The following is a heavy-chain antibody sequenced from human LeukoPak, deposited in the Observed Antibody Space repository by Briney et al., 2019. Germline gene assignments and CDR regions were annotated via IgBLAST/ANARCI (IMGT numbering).Heavy chain of an antibody. CDR1: GFTVSSNY. CDR2: IYSGGST. V-gene: IGHV3-66*01. Sequence: GGSLRLSCAASGFTVSSNYMSWVRQAPGKGLEWVSVIYSGGSTYYADPVKGRFTISRDNSKNTLYLQMNSLRAEDTAVYYCARDHPSSGYYYWGQGTLVTVSS. D-gene: IGHD3-22*01. CDR3: ARDHPSSGYYY. J-gene: IGHJ4*02.